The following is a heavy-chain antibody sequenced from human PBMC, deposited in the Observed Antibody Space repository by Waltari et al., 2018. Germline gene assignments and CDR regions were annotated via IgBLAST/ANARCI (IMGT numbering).Heavy chain of an antibody. D-gene: IGHD3-22*01. V-gene: IGHV4-59*08. CDR1: GGSISSYY. CDR3: ATSEPHYYDSSGYYSDY. Sequence: QVQLQESGPGLVKPSETLSLTCTISGGSISSYYWSWIRQPPGKGLEWIGYIYYSGSTNYNPSLKSRVTISVDTSKNQFSLKLSSVTAADTAVYYCATSEPHYYDSSGYYSDYWGQGTLVTVSS. J-gene: IGHJ4*02. CDR2: IYYSGST.